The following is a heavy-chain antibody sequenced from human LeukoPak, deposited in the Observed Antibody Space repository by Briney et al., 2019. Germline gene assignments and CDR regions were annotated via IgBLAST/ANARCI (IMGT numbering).Heavy chain of an antibody. CDR1: GFTFSSYA. D-gene: IGHD1-7*01. CDR3: AREELRTGNWFDP. V-gene: IGHV3-30-3*01. Sequence: GGSLRLSCAASGFTFSSYAMHWVRQAPGTGLEWGAVISYDGSNKYYAESVKGRFTISRDNFKNTLYLQMNSLRAEDTAVYYCAREELRTGNWFDPWGQGTLVTVSS. J-gene: IGHJ5*02. CDR2: ISYDGSNK.